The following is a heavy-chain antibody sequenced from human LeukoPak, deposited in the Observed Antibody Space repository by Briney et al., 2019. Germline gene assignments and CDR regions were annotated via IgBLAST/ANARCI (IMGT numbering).Heavy chain of an antibody. CDR3: ARDTVETYYYYGMDV. CDR1: GFTFSSYS. CDR2: ISSSSSTI. J-gene: IGHJ6*02. D-gene: IGHD4-23*01. Sequence: GSLRLSCAASGFTFSSYSMNWVRQAPGKGLEWVSYISSSSSTIYYADSVKGRFTISRDNARNSLYLQMNSLRAEDTAVYYCARDTVETYYYYGMDVWGQGTTVTVSS. V-gene: IGHV3-48*01.